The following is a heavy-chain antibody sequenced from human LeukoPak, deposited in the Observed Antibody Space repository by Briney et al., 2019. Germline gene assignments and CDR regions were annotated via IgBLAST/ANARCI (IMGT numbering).Heavy chain of an antibody. CDR2: INHSGST. CDR3: ARSYDFWRKYNNWFDP. V-gene: IGHV4-34*01. CDR1: GVSFSVYN. Sequence: PPETLSLTCAVYGVSFSVYNWSWIRQPPGKRLEWSGEINHSGSTSYNPSLKSRVTISVDTSKNQFSLKLSSVTAADTAVYYCARSYDFWRKYNNWFDPWGQGTLDTVSS. D-gene: IGHD3-3*01. J-gene: IGHJ5*02.